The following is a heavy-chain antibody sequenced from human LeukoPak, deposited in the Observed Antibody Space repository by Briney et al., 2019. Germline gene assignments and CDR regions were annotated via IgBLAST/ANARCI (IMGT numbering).Heavy chain of an antibody. CDR2: IYYSGNT. J-gene: IGHJ4*02. CDR1: GVSISSSNSY. Sequence: PSETLSLTCTVSGVSISSSNSYWGWIRQPPGKGLEWIGSIYYSGNTYYNASLKSRVTISIDTSKNQFSLKLTSVTAADTAVYYCARQTGSGLFTLPGGQGTLVTVSS. CDR3: ARQTGSGLFTLP. V-gene: IGHV4-39*01. D-gene: IGHD3/OR15-3a*01.